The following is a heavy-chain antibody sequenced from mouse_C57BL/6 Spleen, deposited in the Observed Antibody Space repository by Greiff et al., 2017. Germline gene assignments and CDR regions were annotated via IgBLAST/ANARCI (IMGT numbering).Heavy chain of an antibody. Sequence: EVQLQQSGPELVKPGASVKISCKASGYTFTDYYMNWVKQRHGKSLEWIGDINPNHGGTSYNQKFKGKATLTANKSSSPAYMELRGLTSEDSAVYYDEREGEGFDYWGQGTTLTVSS. CDR2: INPNHGGT. CDR1: GYTFTDYY. J-gene: IGHJ2*01. V-gene: IGHV1-26*01. CDR3: EREGEGFDY.